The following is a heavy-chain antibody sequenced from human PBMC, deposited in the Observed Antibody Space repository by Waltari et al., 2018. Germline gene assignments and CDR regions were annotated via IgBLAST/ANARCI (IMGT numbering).Heavy chain of an antibody. V-gene: IGHV1-69*08. CDR3: ARDQGTAMAFDY. J-gene: IGHJ4*02. CDR1: GGTFSSYA. D-gene: IGHD5-18*01. CDR2: SIPMLGTA. Sequence: QVQLVQSGAEVKKPGSSVKVSCKASGGTFSSYAISWVRQAPGQGLEWMRRSIPMLGTANYAQRYQGRVTIAADKSTSTAYKELSSLRSEDTAVDYCARDQGTAMAFDYWGQGTLVTVSS.